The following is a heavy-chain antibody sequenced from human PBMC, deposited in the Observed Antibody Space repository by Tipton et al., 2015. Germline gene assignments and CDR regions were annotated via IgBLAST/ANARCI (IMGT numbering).Heavy chain of an antibody. Sequence: TLSLTCAVSAYSISSGYYWGWIRQPPGKGLEWIGGISHSGNTYYNPSLKSRVTMSRDTSKNQFSLKLTSVTAADTAVYYCACQDYDSLTRDYQTVDYWGQGTLVTVSS. CDR3: ACQDYDSLTRDYQTVDY. J-gene: IGHJ4*02. CDR2: ISHSGNT. V-gene: IGHV4-38-2*01. D-gene: IGHD3-9*01. CDR1: AYSISSGYY.